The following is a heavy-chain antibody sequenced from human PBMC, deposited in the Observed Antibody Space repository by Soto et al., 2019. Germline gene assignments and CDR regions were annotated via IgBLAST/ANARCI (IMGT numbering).Heavy chain of an antibody. CDR2: LSGTGDSA. J-gene: IGHJ4*02. V-gene: IGHV3-23*01. D-gene: IGHD3-10*01. CDR1: GFTFSSYA. CDR3: ARDNGNYGSGSLAH. Sequence: EVQLLESGGGLVQPGGSLRLSCAASGFTFSSYALSWVRQAPWKGLEWVSALSGTGDSAYYANYVKGRFTISRDDYKTTQYLVMRSRRVEDTAIYYCARDNGNYGSGSLAHWGQGTLVTVSS.